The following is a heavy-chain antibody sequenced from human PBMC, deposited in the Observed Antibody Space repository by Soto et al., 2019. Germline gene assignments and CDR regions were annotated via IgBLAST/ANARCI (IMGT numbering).Heavy chain of an antibody. CDR2: ISYDGSNK. J-gene: IGHJ6*01. CDR3: AKGLSYCSSTSCYDYYYYYGMDV. D-gene: IGHD2-2*01. V-gene: IGHV3-30*18. Sequence: QVQLVESGGGVVQPGRSLRLSCAASGFTFSSYGMHWVRQAPGKGLEWVAVISYDGSNKYYADSVKGRFTISRDNSKNTLYLQMNSLRAEDTAVYYCAKGLSYCSSTSCYDYYYYYGMDVW. CDR1: GFTFSSYG.